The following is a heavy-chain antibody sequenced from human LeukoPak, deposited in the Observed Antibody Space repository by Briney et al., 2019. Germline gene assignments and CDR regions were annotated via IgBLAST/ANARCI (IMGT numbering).Heavy chain of an antibody. CDR1: GYTFTSYA. D-gene: IGHD3-22*01. Sequence: GASVKVSCKASGYTFTSYAMHWVRQAPGQRLEWMGWINAGNGNTKYSQKFQGRVTITRDTSASTAYMELSSLRSEDTAVYYCARDRAYYDSSGYDYWGQGTLVTVSS. V-gene: IGHV1-3*01. J-gene: IGHJ4*02. CDR3: ARDRAYYDSSGYDY. CDR2: INAGNGNT.